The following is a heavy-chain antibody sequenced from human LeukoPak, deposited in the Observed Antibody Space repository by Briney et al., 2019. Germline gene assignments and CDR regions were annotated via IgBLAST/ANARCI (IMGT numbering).Heavy chain of an antibody. Sequence: GSLRLSCAASGFTFSSYAMSWVRQAPGKGLEWVSAISGSGGSTYYADSVKGRFTISRDNSKNTLYLQMNSLRAEDTAVYYCVKADYGDYCEFDYWGQGTLVTVSS. CDR2: ISGSGGST. D-gene: IGHD4-17*01. V-gene: IGHV3-23*01. CDR1: GFTFSSYA. CDR3: VKADYGDYCEFDY. J-gene: IGHJ4*02.